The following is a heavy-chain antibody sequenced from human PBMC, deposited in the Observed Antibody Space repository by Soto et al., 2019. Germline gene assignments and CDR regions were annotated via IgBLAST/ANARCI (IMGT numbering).Heavy chain of an antibody. CDR1: GGSFSGYY. V-gene: IGHV4-34*01. CDR3: ARGIAAAAHFDY. D-gene: IGHD6-13*01. J-gene: IGHJ4*02. Sequence: KPSETLSLTCAVYGGSFSGYYWSWIRQPPGKGLEWIGEINHSGSTNYNPSLKSRVTISVDTSKNQFSLKLSSVTAADTAVYYCARGIAAAAHFDYWGQGTLVTVSS. CDR2: INHSGST.